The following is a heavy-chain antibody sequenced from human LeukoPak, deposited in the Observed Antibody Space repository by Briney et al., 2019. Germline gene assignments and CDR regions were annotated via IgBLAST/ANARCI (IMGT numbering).Heavy chain of an antibody. J-gene: IGHJ5*02. D-gene: IGHD3-10*01. CDR2: IWYDGSNK. V-gene: IGHV3-30*02. CDR3: ANTFTPGGSGSYPNSFDP. CDR1: GFTFSSYG. Sequence: PGGSLRLSCAASGFTFSSYGMHWVRQAPGKGLEWVAFIWYDGSNKYYADSVKGRFTISRDNSKNTLYLQMNSLRAEDTAVYYCANTFTPGGSGSYPNSFDPWGQGTLVTVSS.